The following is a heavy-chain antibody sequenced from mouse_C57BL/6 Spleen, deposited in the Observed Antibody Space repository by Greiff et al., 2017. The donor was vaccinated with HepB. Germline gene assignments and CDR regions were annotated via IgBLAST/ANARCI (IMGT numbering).Heavy chain of an antibody. D-gene: IGHD2-3*01. V-gene: IGHV1-50*01. CDR1: GYTFTSYW. J-gene: IGHJ3*01. Sequence: QVQLQQPGAELVKPGASVKLSCKASGYTFTSYWMQWVKQRPGQGLEWIGEIDPSDSYTNYNQKFKGKATLTVDTSSSTAYMQLSSLTSEDSAVYYCARAGGYYEGFAYWGQGTLVTVSA. CDR2: IDPSDSYT. CDR3: ARAGGYYEGFAY.